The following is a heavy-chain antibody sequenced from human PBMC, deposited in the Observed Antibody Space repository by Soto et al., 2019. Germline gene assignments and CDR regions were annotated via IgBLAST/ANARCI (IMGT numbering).Heavy chain of an antibody. Sequence: GESLKISCKGSGYSFTIYWIGWVRQMTGKGLEWMGIIYPGDSDTRYSPSFQGQVTISADKSISTAYLQWSSLKASDTAMYYCARHGGSIXARPGGREPYYYYGMDVWGQGTTVTVSS. CDR1: GYSFTIYW. CDR3: ARHGGSIXARPGGREPYYYYGMDV. CDR2: IYPGDSDT. D-gene: IGHD6-6*01. J-gene: IGHJ6*02. V-gene: IGHV5-51*01.